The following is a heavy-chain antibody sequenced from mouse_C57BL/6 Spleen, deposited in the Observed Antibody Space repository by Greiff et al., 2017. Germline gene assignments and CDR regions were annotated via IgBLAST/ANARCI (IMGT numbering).Heavy chain of an antibody. CDR3: TRYYGQAWFAY. J-gene: IGHJ3*01. Sequence: VKLVASGGGLVQPGGSMKLSCAASGFTFSDAWMDWVRQSPEKGLEWVAEIRNKANNHATYYAESVKGRCTISREDSKSGVYLQMNSLRAEYTGIYYCTRYYGQAWFAYWGQGTLVTVSA. CDR2: IRNKANNHAT. CDR1: GFTFSDAW. D-gene: IGHD1-1*01. V-gene: IGHV6-6*01.